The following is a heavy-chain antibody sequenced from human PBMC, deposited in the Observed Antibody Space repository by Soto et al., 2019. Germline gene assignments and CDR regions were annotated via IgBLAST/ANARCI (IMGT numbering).Heavy chain of an antibody. D-gene: IGHD2-15*01. CDR2: IYYSGST. CDR1: GGSISSYY. J-gene: IGHJ4*02. Sequence: SETLSLTCTVSGGSISSYYWSWIRQPPGKGLEWIGYIYYSGSTNYNPSLKSRVTISVDTSKNLFSLKLTSVTAADTAVYYCARGEILPDFDYWGQGTLVTVSS. V-gene: IGHV4-59*01. CDR3: ARGEILPDFDY.